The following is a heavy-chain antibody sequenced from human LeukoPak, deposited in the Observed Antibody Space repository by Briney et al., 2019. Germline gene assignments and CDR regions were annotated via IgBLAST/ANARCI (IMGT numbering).Heavy chain of an antibody. D-gene: IGHD1-1*01. CDR1: GFTFSRYG. CDR3: AKDVDGVTTSNYYYYYMDV. CDR2: ILSDGSNK. Sequence: GGSLTLSCAASGFTFSRYGMHWVRQAPGKGLEWVACILSDGSNKYYADSVKGRFTISRDNSKNTPYLQINSLRAEDTAVYYCAKDVDGVTTSNYYYYYMDVWGKGTTVTVSS. V-gene: IGHV3-30*02. J-gene: IGHJ6*03.